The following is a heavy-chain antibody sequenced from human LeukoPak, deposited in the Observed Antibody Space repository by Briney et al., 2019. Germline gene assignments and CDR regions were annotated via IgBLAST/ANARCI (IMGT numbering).Heavy chain of an antibody. CDR1: GFTFSSYS. J-gene: IGHJ5*02. V-gene: IGHV3-21*01. Sequence: KAGGSLRLSCAASGFTFSSYSMNWVRQAPGKGLEWVSSISSSSSYIYYADSVKGRFTISRDNAKNSLYLQMNSLRAEDTAVYYCARVGSSGWYDDVYNWFDPWGQGTLVTVSS. CDR3: ARVGSSGWYDDVYNWFDP. CDR2: ISSSSSYI. D-gene: IGHD6-19*01.